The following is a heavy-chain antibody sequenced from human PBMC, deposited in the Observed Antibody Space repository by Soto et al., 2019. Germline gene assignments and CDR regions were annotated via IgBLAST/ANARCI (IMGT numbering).Heavy chain of an antibody. V-gene: IGHV3-21*04. D-gene: IGHD2-2*01. CDR1: GFTFNNYG. CDR3: AREDSIIIPAVSDF. CDR2: VSKSDYT. J-gene: IGHJ4*02. Sequence: GALRLSCVVSGFTFNNYGINWVRQAPGQGLEWVSTVSKSDYTSYSDSVKGRFTISRDNAKNTVSLQMNTLRAEDTAVYYCAREDSIIIPAVSDFWGQGTLVTDSS.